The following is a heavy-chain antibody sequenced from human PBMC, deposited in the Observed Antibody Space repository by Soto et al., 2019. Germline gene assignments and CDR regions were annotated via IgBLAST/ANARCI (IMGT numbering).Heavy chain of an antibody. V-gene: IGHV3-7*05. Sequence: GGSLRLSCAASGFTFSSYWMSWVRQAPGKGLEWVANIKQDGSEKYYVDSVKGRFTISRDNAKNSLYLQMNSLRVEDTAVYYCARDSSYYDFWSGYKGYYYGMDVWGQGTTVTVSS. CDR1: GFTFSSYW. CDR2: IKQDGSEK. CDR3: ARDSSYYDFWSGYKGYYYGMDV. D-gene: IGHD3-3*01. J-gene: IGHJ6*02.